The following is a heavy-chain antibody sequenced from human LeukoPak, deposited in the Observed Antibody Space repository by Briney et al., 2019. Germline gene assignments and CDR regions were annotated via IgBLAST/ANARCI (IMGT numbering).Heavy chain of an antibody. CDR1: GYTFTGYY. CDR3: ARGRGYSYGYEVAVGTLYYFDY. D-gene: IGHD5-18*01. Sequence: ASVKVSCKASGYTFTGYYMHWVRQAPGQGLEWMGWINPNSGGTNYAQKFQGRVTITRDTSITPASMWRSRLRSDDPAVYYCARGRGYSYGYEVAVGTLYYFDYWGQGTLVTVSS. V-gene: IGHV1-2*02. J-gene: IGHJ4*02. CDR2: INPNSGGT.